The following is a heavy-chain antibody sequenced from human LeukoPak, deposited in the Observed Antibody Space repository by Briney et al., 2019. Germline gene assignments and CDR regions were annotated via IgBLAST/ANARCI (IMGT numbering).Heavy chain of an antibody. CDR2: ISYSGST. V-gene: IGHV4-31*03. J-gene: IGHJ4*02. Sequence: PSQTLSLTCTVSGASITSGGYYWSWIPQHPGKGLEWIGYISYSGSTYYNPSLKSRVTISVDTSKNQFSLKLSSVTAADTAVYYCARDQYHELFDYWGQGTLVAVSS. D-gene: IGHD2-2*01. CDR3: ARDQYHELFDY. CDR1: GASITSGGYY.